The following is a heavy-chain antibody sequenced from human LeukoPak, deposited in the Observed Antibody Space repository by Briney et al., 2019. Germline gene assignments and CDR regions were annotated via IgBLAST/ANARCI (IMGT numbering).Heavy chain of an antibody. V-gene: IGHV1-69*05. CDR2: IIPIFGTA. D-gene: IGHD2-8*01. Sequence: SVKVSCKASGGTFSSYAISWVRQAPGQGLEWMGGIIPIFGTANYAQKFQGRVTITTDESTSTAYMELSSLGSEDTAVYYCARDRVVLQIGNWFDPWGQGTLVTVSS. CDR1: GGTFSSYA. CDR3: ARDRVVLQIGNWFDP. J-gene: IGHJ5*02.